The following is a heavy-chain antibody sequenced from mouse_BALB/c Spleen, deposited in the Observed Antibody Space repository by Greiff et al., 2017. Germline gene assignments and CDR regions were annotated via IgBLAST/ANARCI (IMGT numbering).Heavy chain of an antibody. CDR3: ARDRGGHWYFDV. D-gene: IGHD3-3*01. Sequence: EVKVVESGGGLVKPGGSLKLSCAASGFTFSDYYMNWVRQTPEKRLEWVATISDGGSYTYYPDSVKGRFTISRDNAKNNLYLQMSSLKSEDTAMYYCARDRGGHWYFDVWGAGTTVTVSS. V-gene: IGHV5-4*02. CDR1: GFTFSDYY. J-gene: IGHJ1*01. CDR2: ISDGGSYT.